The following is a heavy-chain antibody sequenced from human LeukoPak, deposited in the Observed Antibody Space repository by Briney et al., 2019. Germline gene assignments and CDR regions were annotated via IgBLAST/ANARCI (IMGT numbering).Heavy chain of an antibody. Sequence: GGSLRLSCAASGFTFSSYAMSWVRQAPGKGLEWVSAISGSGGSTYYADSVKGRFTISRDNSKNTLYLQMNSLRVEDTAVYYCAKGGYSYGYSYTRAFDYWGQGTLVTVSS. D-gene: IGHD5-18*01. CDR2: ISGSGGST. J-gene: IGHJ4*02. CDR1: GFTFSSYA. V-gene: IGHV3-23*01. CDR3: AKGGYSYGYSYTRAFDY.